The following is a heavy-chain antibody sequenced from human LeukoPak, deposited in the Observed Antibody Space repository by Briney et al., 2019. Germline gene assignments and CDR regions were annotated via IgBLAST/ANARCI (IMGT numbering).Heavy chain of an antibody. CDR3: ASCSGGSCYV. J-gene: IGHJ4*02. CDR2: IYHSGST. V-gene: IGHV4-34*01. CDR1: GGSISDYY. D-gene: IGHD2-15*01. Sequence: PSETLSLTCSVSGGSISDYYWSWIRQPPGKGLEWIGEIYHSGSTNYNPSLKSRVTISVDKSKNQFSLKLSSVTAADTAVYYCASCSGGSCYVWGQGTLVTVSS.